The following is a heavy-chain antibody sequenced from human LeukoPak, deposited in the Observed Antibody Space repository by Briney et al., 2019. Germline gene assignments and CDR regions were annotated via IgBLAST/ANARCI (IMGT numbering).Heavy chain of an antibody. V-gene: IGHV4-39*07. J-gene: IGHJ4*02. CDR2: IYYSVST. Sequence: SETLSLTCTVSGGSISSSSYYWGWIRQPPGKGLEWIGSIYYSVSTYYNPSLKSRVTISVDTSKNQFSLKLSSVTAADTAVHYCARDTYDFWSGYSKRYFDYWGQGTLVTVSS. CDR1: GGSISSSSYY. D-gene: IGHD3-3*01. CDR3: ARDTYDFWSGYSKRYFDY.